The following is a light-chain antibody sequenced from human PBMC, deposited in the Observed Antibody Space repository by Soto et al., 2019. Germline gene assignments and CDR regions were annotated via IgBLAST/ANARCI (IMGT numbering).Light chain of an antibody. J-gene: IGLJ2*01. CDR3: QSYDSVNVL. V-gene: IGLV6-57*02. CDR1: SGSIASNY. Sequence: NFMLTQPHSVSESPGKTVTISRTGSSGSIASNYVQWYQQRPGSAPTTVIYENNQRPSGVPDRFSGSIDSSSNSASLTISGLKTEDEADYYCQSYDSVNVLFGGGTQLTVL. CDR2: ENN.